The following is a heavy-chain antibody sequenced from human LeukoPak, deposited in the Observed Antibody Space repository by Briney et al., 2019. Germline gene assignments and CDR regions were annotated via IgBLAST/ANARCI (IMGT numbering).Heavy chain of an antibody. D-gene: IGHD2-21*02. V-gene: IGHV1-2*06. CDR2: INPNSGAT. Sequence: ASVKVSCKPSGYTFTGYYMHWVRQAPGQGLEWMGRINPNSGATNYAQKFQGRVTMTRDTSISTAYMELTTVRSDDTAVYYCAKSIEYCGADCYGYFDLWGRGTLVTVSS. CDR1: GYTFTGYY. J-gene: IGHJ2*01. CDR3: AKSIEYCGADCYGYFDL.